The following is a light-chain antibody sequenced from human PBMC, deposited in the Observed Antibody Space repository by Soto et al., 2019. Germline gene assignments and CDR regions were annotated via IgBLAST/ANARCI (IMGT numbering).Light chain of an antibody. CDR3: QQYGSSLP. CDR1: QSVSSSY. Sequence: EIVLTQSPGTLSLSPGERATLSCRASQSVSSSYLAWYQQKPGQAPRLFIYGASSRATGIPDRFSGSGSGTDVTLTISRLQPEDFAVYYCQQYGSSLPFGGGTKVEIK. J-gene: IGKJ4*01. V-gene: IGKV3-20*01. CDR2: GAS.